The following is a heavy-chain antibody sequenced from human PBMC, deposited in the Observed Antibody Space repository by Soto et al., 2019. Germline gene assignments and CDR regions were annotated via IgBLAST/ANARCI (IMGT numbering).Heavy chain of an antibody. D-gene: IGHD3-22*01. CDR1: GYTFTSYY. V-gene: IGHV1-46*01. CDR3: ARDRLSEDYGMDV. Sequence: ASVQVSYKASGYTFTSYYMHWVRQAPGQGLEWMGIINPSGGSTSYAQKFQGRVTMTRDTSTSTVYMELSSLRSEDTAVYYCARDRLSEDYGMDVWGQGTTVTVSS. CDR2: INPSGGST. J-gene: IGHJ6*02.